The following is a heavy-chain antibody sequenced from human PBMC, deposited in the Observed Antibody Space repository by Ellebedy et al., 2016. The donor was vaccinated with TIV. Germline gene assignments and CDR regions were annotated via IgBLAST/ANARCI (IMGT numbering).Heavy chain of an antibody. CDR2: ITESGGNT. CDR1: GLTFSSHA. J-gene: IGHJ3*01. V-gene: IGHV3-23*01. Sequence: PSETLSLTCAASGLTFSSHAMSWVRQAPGKGLEWVSSITESGGNTYYADSVKGRFTISRDNSKDTLFLQMNSLRAEDTAIYFCARDTVGVGPAFDVWGQGTMVTVSS. D-gene: IGHD4-23*01. CDR3: ARDTVGVGPAFDV.